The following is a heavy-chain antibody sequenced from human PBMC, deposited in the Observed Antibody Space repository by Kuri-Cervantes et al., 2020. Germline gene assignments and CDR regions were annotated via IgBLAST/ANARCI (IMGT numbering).Heavy chain of an antibody. J-gene: IGHJ6*03. CDR2: IYYSGST. V-gene: IGHV4-59*08. D-gene: IGHD6-13*01. CDR1: GGSIGSYY. Sequence: GSLRLSCTVSGGSIGSYYWSWIRQPPGKGLEWIGYIYYSGSTYYNPSLKSRVTISVDTSKNQFSLKLSSVTAADTAVYYCARHGYSSSWYVYYHYYMDVWGKGTTVTVSS. CDR3: ARHGYSSSWYVYYHYYMDV.